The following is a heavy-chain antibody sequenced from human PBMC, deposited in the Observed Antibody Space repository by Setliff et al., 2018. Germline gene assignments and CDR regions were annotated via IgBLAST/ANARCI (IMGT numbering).Heavy chain of an antibody. D-gene: IGHD2-21*02. J-gene: IGHJ4*02. CDR1: GESFSGHY. CDR2: INHSGST. V-gene: IGHV4-34*01. CDR3: ARGFDVCGGGACYTDGPYYFDY. Sequence: ETLSLTCAVYGESFSGHYWSWIRQPPGKGLEWIGEINHSGSTNYNPSLKSRVTISVDTSKNQLSLKLSSVAAADTAVYYCARGFDVCGGGACYTDGPYYFDYWGLGTLVTVSS.